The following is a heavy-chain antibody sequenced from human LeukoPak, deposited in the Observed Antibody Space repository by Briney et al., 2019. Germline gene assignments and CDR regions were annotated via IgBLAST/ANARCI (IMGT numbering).Heavy chain of an antibody. V-gene: IGHV1-8*03. D-gene: IGHD6-13*01. J-gene: IGHJ6*03. CDR2: MNPNSGNT. CDR3: ARVYSSSWAYYYYYYMDV. Sequence: GASVKVSCKASGYSFTSYVINWVGQATGRGLEWMGWMNPNSGNTRYAQKFQGRVTITRNTSISTAYMELSSLRSEDTAVYYCARVYSSSWAYYYYYYMDVWGKGTTVTVSS. CDR1: GYSFTSYV.